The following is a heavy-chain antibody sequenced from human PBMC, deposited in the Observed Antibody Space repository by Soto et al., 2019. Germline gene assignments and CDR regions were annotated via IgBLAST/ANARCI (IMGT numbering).Heavy chain of an antibody. Sequence: PSETLSLTCAVYGGSFSGYYWSWIRQPPGKGLEWIGEINHSGSTNYNPSLKSRVTISVDTSKNQFSLKLSSVTAADTAVYYCARGRAAVTTGLDYWGQGTLVTVSS. V-gene: IGHV4-34*01. D-gene: IGHD4-17*01. CDR2: INHSGST. CDR1: GGSFSGYY. CDR3: ARGRAAVTTGLDY. J-gene: IGHJ4*02.